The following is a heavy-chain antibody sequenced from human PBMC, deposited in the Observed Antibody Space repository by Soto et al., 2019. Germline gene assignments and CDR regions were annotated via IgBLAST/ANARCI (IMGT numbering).Heavy chain of an antibody. Sequence: QVQLVESGGGVVQPGRSLRLSCAASGFTFSSYGMHWVRQAPGKGLEWVAVISYDGSNKYYADSVKGRFTISRDNSKNTLYLQMNSLRAEDTAVYYCAKLVMIGVRLGDYWGQGTLVTVSS. CDR3: AKLVMIGVRLGDY. CDR2: ISYDGSNK. J-gene: IGHJ4*02. CDR1: GFTFSSYG. D-gene: IGHD3-22*01. V-gene: IGHV3-30*18.